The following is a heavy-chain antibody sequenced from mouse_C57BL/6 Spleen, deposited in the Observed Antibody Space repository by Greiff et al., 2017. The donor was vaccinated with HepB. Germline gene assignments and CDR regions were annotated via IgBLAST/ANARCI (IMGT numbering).Heavy chain of an antibody. V-gene: IGHV5-12*01. CDR1: GFTFSDYY. CDR2: ISNGGGST. CDR3: ARRGYYVNYFDY. J-gene: IGHJ2*01. Sequence: EVQLVESGGGLVQPGGSLKLSCAASGFTFSDYYMYWVRQTPEKRLEWVAYISNGGGSTYYPDTVKGRFTISRDNAKNTLYLQMSRLKSEDTAMYYCARRGYYVNYFDYWGQGTTLTVSS. D-gene: IGHD2-3*01.